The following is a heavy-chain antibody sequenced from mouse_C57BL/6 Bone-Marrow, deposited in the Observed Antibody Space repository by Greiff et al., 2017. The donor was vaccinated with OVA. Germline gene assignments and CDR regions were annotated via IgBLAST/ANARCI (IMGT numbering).Heavy chain of an antibody. D-gene: IGHD2-1*01. J-gene: IGHJ1*03. CDR1: GYTFTSYW. CDR2: IYPSDSET. V-gene: IGHV1-61*01. Sequence: QVQLQQPGAELVRPGSSVKLSCKASGYTFTSYWMDWVKQRPGQGLEWIGNIYPSDSETHYNQKFKDKATLTVDKSSSIAYMQLSSLTSEDSAVYYCASRVLGNSDWYFDVWGTGTTVTVSS. CDR3: ASRVLGNSDWYFDV.